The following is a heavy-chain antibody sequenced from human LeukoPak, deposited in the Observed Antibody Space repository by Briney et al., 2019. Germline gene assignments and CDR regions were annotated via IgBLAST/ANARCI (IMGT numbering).Heavy chain of an antibody. V-gene: IGHV4-59*01. CDR2: IYYSGST. Sequence: TSETLSLTCTVSGGSISSYYWSWLRQPPGKGLEWSGYIYYSGSTNYNPSLKRRVTISVDTSKNQFSLKLSSVTAADTAVYYCARGGRVFRIGAFDIWGQGTMVTVSS. CDR3: ARGGRVFRIGAFDI. CDR1: GGSISSYY. J-gene: IGHJ3*02. D-gene: IGHD3-3*01.